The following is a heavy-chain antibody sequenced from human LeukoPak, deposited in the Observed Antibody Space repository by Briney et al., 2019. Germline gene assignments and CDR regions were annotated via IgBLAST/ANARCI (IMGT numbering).Heavy chain of an antibody. J-gene: IGHJ6*03. CDR3: ARSGGRYGSGSYPLRYYYYYMDV. CDR1: GYTFTSYD. Sequence: ASVKVSCKASGYTFTSYDINWVRQATGHGLEWMGWMNPNSGNTGYAQKFQGRVTITRNTSISTAYMELSSLRSEDTAVYYCARSGGRYGSGSYPLRYYYYYMDVWGKGTTVTVSS. D-gene: IGHD3-10*01. CDR2: MNPNSGNT. V-gene: IGHV1-8*03.